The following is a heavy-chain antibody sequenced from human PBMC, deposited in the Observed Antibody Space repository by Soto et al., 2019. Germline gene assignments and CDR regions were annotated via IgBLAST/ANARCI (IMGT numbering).Heavy chain of an antibody. CDR3: ARDTGYDHDAFDI. D-gene: IGHD5-12*01. V-gene: IGHV1-46*01. CDR1: GYSFITSYH. J-gene: IGHJ3*02. CDR2: INPTGSMT. Sequence: QVQLVQSGAEVMKPGASVKVSCKASGYSFITSYHMHWVRQAPGQGLEWMGIINPTGSMTRYSQKFQGRLTMTRDTSTATDYMELSNLTSEDTAVYFCARDTGYDHDAFDIWGQGTRVTVSS.